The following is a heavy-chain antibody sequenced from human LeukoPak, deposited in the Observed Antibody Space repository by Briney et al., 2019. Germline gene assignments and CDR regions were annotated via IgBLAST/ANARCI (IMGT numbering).Heavy chain of an antibody. CDR2: IYSGGST. CDR1: GFTVSSNY. CDR3: ARAVVDTAMVTGWFDP. Sequence: GGSLRLSCAASGFTVSSNYMSWVRQAPGKGPEWVSVIYSGGSTYYADSVKGRFTISRHNSKNTLYLQMNSLRAEDTAVYYCARAVVDTAMVTGWFDPWGQGTLVTVSS. V-gene: IGHV3-53*04. D-gene: IGHD5-18*01. J-gene: IGHJ5*02.